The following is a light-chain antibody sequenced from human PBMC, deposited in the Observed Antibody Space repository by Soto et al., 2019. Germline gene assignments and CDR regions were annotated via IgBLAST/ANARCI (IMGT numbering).Light chain of an antibody. CDR2: DVT. J-gene: IGLJ3*02. CDR1: LSDIGAYDL. Sequence: QSALTQPPSASGSPGQSVTISCTGTLSDIGAYDLVSWYQQYPGKAPKLMIYDVTNRPSGVPNRFSGSKSGNTASLTVSGLQAEDEAHYYCSSYAGNIWVFGGGTKVTVL. CDR3: SSYAGNIWV. V-gene: IGLV2-8*01.